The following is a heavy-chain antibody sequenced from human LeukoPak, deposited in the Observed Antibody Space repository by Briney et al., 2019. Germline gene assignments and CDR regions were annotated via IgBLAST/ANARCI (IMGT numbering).Heavy chain of an antibody. D-gene: IGHD5-24*01. CDR3: ARGRDGYNLVDAFDI. Sequence: GGSLRLSCAASGFTFSDYYMNWIRQAPGKGLEWVSYISNRASTIYYADSVKGRFTISRDNAKNSLYLQMNSMRAEDTAVYYCARGRDGYNLVDAFDIWGQGIMVTVSS. V-gene: IGHV3-11*04. J-gene: IGHJ3*02. CDR1: GFTFSDYY. CDR2: ISNRASTI.